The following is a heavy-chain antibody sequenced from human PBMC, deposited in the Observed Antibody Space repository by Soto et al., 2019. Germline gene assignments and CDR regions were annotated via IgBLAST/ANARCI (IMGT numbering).Heavy chain of an antibody. D-gene: IGHD1-26*01. J-gene: IGHJ4*02. CDR2: IIPIFGTA. CDR1: GGTFSSYA. V-gene: IGHV1-69*13. Sequence: SVKVSCKASGGTFSSYAISWVRQAPGQGLEWMGGIIPIFGTANYAQKFQGRVTITADESTSTAYMELSSLRSEDTAVYYCARENTVGAAFDYWGQGXLVTVYS. CDR3: ARENTVGAAFDY.